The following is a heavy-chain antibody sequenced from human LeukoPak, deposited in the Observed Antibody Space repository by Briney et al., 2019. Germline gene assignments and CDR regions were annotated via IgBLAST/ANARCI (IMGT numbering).Heavy chain of an antibody. CDR3: ARELRYFDWLPHGTDAFDI. D-gene: IGHD3-9*01. Sequence: SETLSLTCTVSGGSISSGSYYWTWIRQDPGKGLEWIGYISKTGKTFSNLSLKSRVTISVDTSKNQFSLKLTSVTAADTAVYYCARELRYFDWLPHGTDAFDIWGQGTMVTVSS. CDR1: GGSISSGSYY. J-gene: IGHJ3*02. CDR2: ISKTGKT. V-gene: IGHV4-31*03.